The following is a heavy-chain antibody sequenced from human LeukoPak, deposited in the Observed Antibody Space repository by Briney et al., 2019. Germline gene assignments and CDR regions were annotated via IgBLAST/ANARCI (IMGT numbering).Heavy chain of an antibody. D-gene: IGHD3-10*01. V-gene: IGHV4-38-2*02. Sequence: SETLSLTCTVSGYSISSGYYWGWIRQPPGKGLEWIGSIYHSGSTYYNPSLKSRVTISVDTSKNQFSLKLSSVTAADTAVYYCARDQATRGDYYGSGSPAFFDYWGQGSLVTVSS. CDR1: GYSISSGYY. J-gene: IGHJ4*02. CDR2: IYHSGST. CDR3: ARDQATRGDYYGSGSPAFFDY.